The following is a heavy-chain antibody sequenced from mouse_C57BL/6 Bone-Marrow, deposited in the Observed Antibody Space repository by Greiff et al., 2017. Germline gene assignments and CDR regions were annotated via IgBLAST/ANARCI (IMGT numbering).Heavy chain of an antibody. Sequence: QVQLQQSGPGLVQPSQSLSITCTVSGFSLTSYGVHWVRQSPGKGLEWLGVIWRGGSTDYNAAFISRLSISKDNSKSQVFFKMNSLQADDTAIYYCARGDTVVATNFDYWGQGTTLTVSS. J-gene: IGHJ2*01. V-gene: IGHV2-2*01. CDR2: IWRGGST. D-gene: IGHD1-1*01. CDR1: GFSLTSYG. CDR3: ARGDTVVATNFDY.